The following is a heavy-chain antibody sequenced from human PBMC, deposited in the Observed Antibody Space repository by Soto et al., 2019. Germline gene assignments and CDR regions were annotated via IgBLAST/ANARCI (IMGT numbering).Heavy chain of an antibody. CDR1: GFSLSTTGVG. J-gene: IGHJ1*01. CDR2: FYWDDYK. D-gene: IGHD4-17*01. CDR3: AKRRSYGDFHH. Sequence: QITLKESGPTLVKPTQTLTLTCTFSGFSLSTTGVGVGWIRQPPGKALEWLALFYWDDYKHYSPSLKSRLTITKEPSKNQVVLTMTNMDPVDTGTYYCAKRRSYGDFHHWGQGTLVTVSS. V-gene: IGHV2-5*02.